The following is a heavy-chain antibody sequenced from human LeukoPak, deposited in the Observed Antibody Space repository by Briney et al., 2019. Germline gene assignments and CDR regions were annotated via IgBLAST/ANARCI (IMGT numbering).Heavy chain of an antibody. CDR2: INHSGST. Sequence: SETLSLTCAVYGGSFSGYYWSWIRQPPGKGLEWIGEINHSGSTNYNPSLKSRVTISVDTSKNQFSLKLSSVTAADTAVYYCARTPSTAAGTVYFQHWGQGTLVTVSS. CDR1: GGSFSGYY. J-gene: IGHJ1*01. D-gene: IGHD6-13*01. CDR3: ARTPSTAAGTVYFQH. V-gene: IGHV4-34*01.